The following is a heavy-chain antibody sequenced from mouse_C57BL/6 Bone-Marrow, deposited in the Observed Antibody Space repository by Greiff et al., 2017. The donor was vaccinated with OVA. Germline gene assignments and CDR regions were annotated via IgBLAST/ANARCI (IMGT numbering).Heavy chain of an antibody. CDR3: AREGYYGSSWYFDV. V-gene: IGHV1-50*01. D-gene: IGHD1-1*01. J-gene: IGHJ1*03. Sequence: QVQLQQPGAELVKPGASVKLSCKASGYTFTSYWMQWVKQRPGQGLEWIGEIDPSDSYTNYNQKFKGKATLTVDPSSSTAYMQLSSLTSEDSAVYYCAREGYYGSSWYFDVWGTGTTVTVSS. CDR1: GYTFTSYW. CDR2: IDPSDSYT.